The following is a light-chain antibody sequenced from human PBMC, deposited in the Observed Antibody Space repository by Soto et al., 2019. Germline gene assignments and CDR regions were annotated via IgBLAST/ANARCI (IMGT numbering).Light chain of an antibody. Sequence: AIRMTQSPSSFSASTGDRVTITCRASQDIDTFLAWYQQKPGKAPKLLIYTASNLESGVPSRFSGSGSGTDFTLTISGLQSEDFATYYCQQYYSYPALTFGGGTKVDIK. CDR3: QQYYSYPALT. J-gene: IGKJ4*01. CDR1: QDIDTF. V-gene: IGKV1-8*01. CDR2: TAS.